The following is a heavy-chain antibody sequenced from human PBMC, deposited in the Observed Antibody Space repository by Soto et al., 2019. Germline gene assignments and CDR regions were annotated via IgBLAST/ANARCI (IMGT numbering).Heavy chain of an antibody. CDR2: INHDGIT. D-gene: IGHD2-15*01. Sequence: QVQLQQWGAGLLKPSETLSLTCAISGGSFSGYYWSWIRQPPGKGLEWIGEINHDGITNYNPSHKSRVTISLDTSKNQFSLKLTSVTAADTAVYYCAGRYCTGGSCYRPWGQGTLVTVSS. J-gene: IGHJ4*02. V-gene: IGHV4-34*01. CDR3: AGRYCTGGSCYRP. CDR1: GGSFSGYY.